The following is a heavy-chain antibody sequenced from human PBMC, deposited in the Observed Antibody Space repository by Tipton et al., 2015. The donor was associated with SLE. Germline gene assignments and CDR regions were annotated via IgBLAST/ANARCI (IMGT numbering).Heavy chain of an antibody. CDR1: GFTFSNYE. D-gene: IGHD3-22*01. V-gene: IGHV3-48*03. Sequence: SLRLSCAASGFTFSNYEINWVRQAPGKGLEWVSYISDSGLSIYYADSVKGRFTLSRDNAKNSLYLQMNSLRAEDTAVYYCARVSRYDNTGYCYEAMVYWGQGALVTVSS. CDR3: ARVSRYDNTGYCYEAMVY. CDR2: ISDSGLSI. J-gene: IGHJ4*02.